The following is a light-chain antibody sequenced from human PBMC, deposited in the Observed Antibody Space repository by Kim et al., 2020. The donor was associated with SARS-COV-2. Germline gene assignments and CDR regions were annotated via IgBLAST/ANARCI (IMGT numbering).Light chain of an antibody. J-gene: IGKJ5*01. CDR3: QQRYNWPPIT. V-gene: IGKV3-11*01. CDR1: RSISNS. CDR2: DAS. Sequence: SPGEGAPLSCRASRSISNSLAWYQQKPGQPPRLLIYDASTRATDIPARFSGSGSGTDFTLTISSLEPEDFAVYYCQQRYNWPPITFGQGTRLEIK.